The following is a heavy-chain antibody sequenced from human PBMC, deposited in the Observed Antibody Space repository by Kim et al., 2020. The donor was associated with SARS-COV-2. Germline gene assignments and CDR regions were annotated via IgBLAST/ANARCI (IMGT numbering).Heavy chain of an antibody. D-gene: IGHD3-10*01. J-gene: IGHJ4*02. CDR3: ARAPRGGWFGELSLTFDY. V-gene: IGHV3-13*04. CDR1: GFTFSSYD. CDR2: IGTAGDT. Sequence: GGSLRLSCAASGFTFSSYDMHWVRQATGKGLEWVSAIGTAGDTYYPGSVKGRFTISRENAKNSLYLQMNSLRAGDTAVYYCARAPRGGWFGELSLTFDYWGQGTLVTVSS.